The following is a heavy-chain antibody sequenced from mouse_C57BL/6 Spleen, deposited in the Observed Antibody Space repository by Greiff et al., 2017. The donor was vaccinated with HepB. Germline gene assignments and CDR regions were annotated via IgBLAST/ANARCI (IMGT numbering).Heavy chain of an antibody. CDR3: AKKESTVVAPYAMDY. CDR2: IWRGGST. CDR1: GFSLTSYG. V-gene: IGHV2-5*01. D-gene: IGHD1-1*01. J-gene: IGHJ4*01. Sequence: QVQLQQSGPGLVQPSQRLSITCTVSGFSLTSYGVHWVRQSPGKGLEWLGVIWRGGSTDYNAAFMSRLSITKDNSKSQVFFKMNSLQADDTAIYYCAKKESTVVAPYAMDYWGQGTSVTVSS.